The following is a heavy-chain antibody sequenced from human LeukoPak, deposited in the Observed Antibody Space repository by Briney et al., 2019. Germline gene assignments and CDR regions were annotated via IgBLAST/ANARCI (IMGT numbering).Heavy chain of an antibody. CDR2: INSDGSST. CDR1: GFTFSSYW. J-gene: IGHJ4*02. CDR3: ATYDFWSGYYGY. Sequence: SGGSLRLSCAASGFTFSSYWMHWVRQAPGKGLVWVSRINSDGSSTSYADSMKGRFTISRDNAKNTLYLQMNSLRAEDTAVYYCATYDFWSGYYGYWGQGTLVTVSS. V-gene: IGHV3-74*01. D-gene: IGHD3-3*01.